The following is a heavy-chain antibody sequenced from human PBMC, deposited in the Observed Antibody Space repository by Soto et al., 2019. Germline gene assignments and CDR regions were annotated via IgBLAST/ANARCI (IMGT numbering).Heavy chain of an antibody. CDR2: VSTNNADT. D-gene: IGHD3-22*01. CDR1: GYTFTAYG. J-gene: IGHJ4*02. Sequence: QVQLVQSGPEVKMPGASVKVSCRTSGYTFTAYGVAWLRQAPGQRPEWMGWVSTNNADTNYAQKFQGRVTMTTETSTRTTYMELRSLRSDDTAVYYCARELNTDPSAYYSFAYWGQGTLVTVTS. CDR3: ARELNTDPSAYYSFAY. V-gene: IGHV1-18*01.